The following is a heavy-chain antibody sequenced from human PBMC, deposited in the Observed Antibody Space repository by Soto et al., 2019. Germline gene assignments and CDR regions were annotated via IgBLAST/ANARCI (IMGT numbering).Heavy chain of an antibody. Sequence: QITLKESGPTLVKPTQTLTLTCTFSGFSLTSNAVGVGWFRQPPGKALEWLALIYWDDDNHYSPSLKSRLTFTKDTPKNQVVLIMTNMYPVDTSTYYCAHGSGWLFDFWGQGTLVTVSS. CDR1: GFSLTSNAVG. V-gene: IGHV2-5*02. CDR3: AHGSGWLFDF. J-gene: IGHJ4*02. D-gene: IGHD6-19*01. CDR2: IYWDDDN.